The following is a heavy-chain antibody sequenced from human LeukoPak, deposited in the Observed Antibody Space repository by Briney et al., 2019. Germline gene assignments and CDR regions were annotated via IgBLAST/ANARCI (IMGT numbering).Heavy chain of an antibody. CDR3: ARHSSGYYYSPLDY. J-gene: IGHJ4*02. D-gene: IGHD3-22*01. CDR1: GGSINSYS. Sequence: PSETLSLTCTVSGGSINSYSWSWIRQPPGKALEWIGYISYSGNTNYNPSLKSRVTISVDTSKNQFSLKLSAVTAADTAVYYCARHSSGYYYSPLDYWGQGTLVTVSS. CDR2: ISYSGNT. V-gene: IGHV4-59*08.